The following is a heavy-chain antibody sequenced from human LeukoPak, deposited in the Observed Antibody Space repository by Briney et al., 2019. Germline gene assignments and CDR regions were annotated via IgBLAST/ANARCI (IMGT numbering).Heavy chain of an antibody. CDR3: ARDHLFYDFWTGYTVFFDS. Sequence: RGSLRLSCAASGFTFSQYWMSWVRQAPGKRLEWVANIREDGSEKYYVDSVKGRFTISRDNADNSLYLQMNSLRGEDTAVYYCARDHLFYDFWTGYTVFFDSWGQGTLVTVSS. V-gene: IGHV3-7*01. CDR1: GFTFSQYW. D-gene: IGHD3-3*01. J-gene: IGHJ4*02. CDR2: IREDGSEK.